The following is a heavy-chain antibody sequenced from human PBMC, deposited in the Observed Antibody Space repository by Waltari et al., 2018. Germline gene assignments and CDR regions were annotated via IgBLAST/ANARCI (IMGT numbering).Heavy chain of an antibody. J-gene: IGHJ5*02. CDR1: ADSLSSNSAA. D-gene: IGHD6-13*01. Sequence: QVQLQPSGPGLVEPSQTFYLTRDTPADSLSSNSAAWTSIWHSPSRGLEWLGRTYYSSTWYNDYALSVKSRITINPDTSKNQFSLQLNSVTPEDTAVYYCAATPYSSSWSDNWFDPWGQGTLVTVSS. CDR2: TYYSSTWYN. CDR3: AATPYSSSWSDNWFDP. V-gene: IGHV6-1*01.